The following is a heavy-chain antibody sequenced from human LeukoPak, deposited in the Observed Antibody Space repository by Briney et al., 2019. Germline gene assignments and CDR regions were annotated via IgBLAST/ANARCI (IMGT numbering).Heavy chain of an antibody. V-gene: IGHV4-39*07. D-gene: IGHD4-23*01. Sequence: SETLSLTCTVSGGSISSSSYYWGWIRQPPGKGLEWIGSIYYSGTTYYNPSLKSRLTISVDTSKNQFSLKLSSVTAADTAVYYCARDSARPFGGNSGDFDYWGQGTLVTVSS. CDR3: ARDSARPFGGNSGDFDY. CDR2: IYYSGTT. CDR1: GGSISSSSYY. J-gene: IGHJ4*02.